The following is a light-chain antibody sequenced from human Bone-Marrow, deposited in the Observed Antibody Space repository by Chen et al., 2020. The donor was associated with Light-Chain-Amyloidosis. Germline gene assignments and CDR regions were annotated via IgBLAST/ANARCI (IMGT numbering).Light chain of an antibody. Sequence: SYELTQPPSVSVSPGQTARITCSGDDLPTKYAYWYQQKPGQAPVLVIDRDTERHSGISERFSSSSSGTTATLTISGVQAEDEADYHCQSADSSGTYEVIFGGGTKLTVL. V-gene: IGLV3-25*03. CDR1: DLPTKY. CDR3: QSADSSGTYEVI. J-gene: IGLJ2*01. CDR2: RDT.